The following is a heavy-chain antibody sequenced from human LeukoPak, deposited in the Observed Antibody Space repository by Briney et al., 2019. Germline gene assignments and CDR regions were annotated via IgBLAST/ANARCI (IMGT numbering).Heavy chain of an antibody. J-gene: IGHJ6*03. V-gene: IGHV3-23*01. Sequence: GGTLRLSCAASGFTFSSYGMSWVRQAPGKGLEWVSAISGSGGSTYYADSVKGRLTISRDNSKNTLYLQMNSLKGDDPAVYYCAKDSAFYYIDVWGKGTTVIISS. CDR2: ISGSGGST. CDR3: AKDSAFYYIDV. CDR1: GFTFSSYG. D-gene: IGHD3-10*01.